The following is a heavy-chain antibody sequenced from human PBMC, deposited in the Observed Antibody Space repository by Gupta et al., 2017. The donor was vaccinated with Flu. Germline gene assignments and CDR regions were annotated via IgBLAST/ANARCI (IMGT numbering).Heavy chain of an antibody. J-gene: IGHJ5*02. CDR2: INTDGSTT. D-gene: IGHD4-4*01. V-gene: IGHV3-74*01. Sequence: RQTPGKGLVRISRINTDGSTTNYADSVKDRFTISRDNAKNTLYLQMNSLRVEDTAVYYCARVPYSGYSTFDPWGQGTLVTVSS. CDR3: ARVPYSGYSTFDP.